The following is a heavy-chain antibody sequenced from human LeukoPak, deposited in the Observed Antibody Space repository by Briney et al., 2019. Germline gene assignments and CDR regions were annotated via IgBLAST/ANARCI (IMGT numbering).Heavy chain of an antibody. Sequence: GESLKISCKGSGYSFNTYWIGWVRQMPGKGLEWMGIIYPGDSDTRYSPSLQGQVTISADTSISTAFLQWSSLKASDTAMYYCARRSPYCGGDCHVDYWGQGTLVTVSS. CDR2: IYPGDSDT. CDR1: GYSFNTYW. J-gene: IGHJ4*02. CDR3: ARRSPYCGGDCHVDY. V-gene: IGHV5-51*01. D-gene: IGHD2-21*02.